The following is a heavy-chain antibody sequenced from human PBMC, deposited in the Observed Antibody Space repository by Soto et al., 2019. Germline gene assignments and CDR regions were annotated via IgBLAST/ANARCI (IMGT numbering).Heavy chain of an antibody. CDR2: IYYSGST. CDR3: ARATCGYSFMDV. J-gene: IGHJ6*02. V-gene: IGHV4-59*01. Sequence: SETLSVPSNVFGRSSSFYYWSLIRQPPGKGLEWIGYIYYSGSTNYSPSLKGRVTISVDTSKNQFSLKLSYVTAADTAVYYCARATCGYSFMDVWGQGTTVTVSS. D-gene: IGHD6-13*01. CDR1: GRSSSFYY.